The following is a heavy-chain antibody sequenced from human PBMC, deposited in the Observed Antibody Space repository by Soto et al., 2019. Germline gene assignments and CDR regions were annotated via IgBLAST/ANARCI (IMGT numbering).Heavy chain of an antibody. CDR1: GYPFSNFA. CDR2: INAVNGKI. V-gene: IGHV1-3*01. D-gene: IGHD4-17*01. CDR3: ATATTVATGWYFDL. Sequence: QVHLVQSGAEVKKPGASVKVSCKASGYPFSNFAMHWVRQAPGQRLEWMGQINAVNGKIICSEKFQDRVTLMTDTSANTAYMELSSLRGEDTAIYYCATATTVATGWYFDLWGRGTLVTVSS. J-gene: IGHJ2*01.